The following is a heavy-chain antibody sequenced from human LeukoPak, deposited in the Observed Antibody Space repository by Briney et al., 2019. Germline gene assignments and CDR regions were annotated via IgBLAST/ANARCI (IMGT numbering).Heavy chain of an antibody. Sequence: GRSLRLSCAASGFTISSYAMSWVRQAPGKGLEWVSAISGSGGGTYYADSVKGRFTISRDNSKNTLYLQMNSLKTEDTAVYYCAKDGLMYYDLNYYYMDVWAKGPRSPSP. V-gene: IGHV3-23*01. CDR3: AKDGLMYYDLNYYYMDV. CDR1: GFTISSYA. J-gene: IGHJ6*03. D-gene: IGHD3-3*01. CDR2: ISGSGGGT.